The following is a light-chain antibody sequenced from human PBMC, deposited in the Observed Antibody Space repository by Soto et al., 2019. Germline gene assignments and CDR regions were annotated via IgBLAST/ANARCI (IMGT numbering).Light chain of an antibody. J-gene: IGKJ1*01. Sequence: DIQMTQSPSSLSASVGDRVTITCRASQSVTNYLNWYQQKPGRAPNLLIYAASTLQSGVPSRFSGSGSGTDFTLTISSLQVEDSGTFYCQQTYTLSGTVGQGTKVEIK. CDR2: AAS. V-gene: IGKV1-39*01. CDR3: QQTYTLSGT. CDR1: QSVTNY.